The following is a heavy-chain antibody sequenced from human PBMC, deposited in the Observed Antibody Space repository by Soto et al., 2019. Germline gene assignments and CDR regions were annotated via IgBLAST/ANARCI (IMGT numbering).Heavy chain of an antibody. V-gene: IGHV1-2*04. CDR3: ARVRGVHYGMDV. D-gene: IGHD3-10*01. Sequence: GASVKVSCKASGYTFTSYAMHWVRQAPGQRLEWMGWINPNSGGTNYAQKFQGWVTMTRDTSISTAYMELSRLRSDDTAVYYCARVRGVHYGMDVWGQGTTVTVSS. J-gene: IGHJ6*02. CDR1: GYTFTSYA. CDR2: INPNSGGT.